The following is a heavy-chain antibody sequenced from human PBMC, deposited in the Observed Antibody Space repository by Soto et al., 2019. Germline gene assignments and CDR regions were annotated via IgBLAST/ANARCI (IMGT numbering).Heavy chain of an antibody. CDR2: IKYDGSEK. V-gene: IGHV3-7*04. CDR1: GFSFNTHW. Sequence: EVQLVESGGGLVQPGGSLRLSCAASGFSFNTHWMSWVRQAPGKGLEWVATIKYDGSEKNYVDSVKGRFSISRDNAKNSLYLEMNSLRAEDTAVYYCAGGLAYIFCGDPAGDQGILVTVSS. D-gene: IGHD2-21*02. J-gene: IGHJ4*02. CDR3: AGGLAYIFCGDPA.